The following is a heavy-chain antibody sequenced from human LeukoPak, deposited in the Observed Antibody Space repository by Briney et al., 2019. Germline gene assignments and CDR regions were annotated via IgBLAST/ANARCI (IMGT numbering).Heavy chain of an antibody. D-gene: IGHD2-2*01. V-gene: IGHV4-34*01. J-gene: IGHJ5*02. Sequence: PSETLSLTCAVYGGSFSGYYWSWIRQPPGKGLEWIGEINHSGSTNYNPSLKSRVTISVDTSKNQFSLKLSSVTAADTAVYYCARGSRRCSSPSCYRNNWFDPWGQGTLVTVSS. CDR2: INHSGST. CDR1: GGSFSGYY. CDR3: ARGSRRCSSPSCYRNNWFDP.